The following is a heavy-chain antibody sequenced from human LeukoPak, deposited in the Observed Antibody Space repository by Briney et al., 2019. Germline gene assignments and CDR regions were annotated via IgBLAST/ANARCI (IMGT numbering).Heavy chain of an antibody. J-gene: IGHJ4*02. CDR1: GGTFSSYA. D-gene: IGHD3-3*01. CDR3: AGTQDDFWSGYHTGTRGFDY. Sequence: SVTLSCKASGGTFSSYAISWVRQAPGQGLEWMGRIIPILGIANYAQKFQGRVTITADKSTSTAYMELSSLRSEDTAVYYCAGTQDDFWSGYHTGTRGFDYWGQGTLVTVSS. V-gene: IGHV1-69*04. CDR2: IIPILGIA.